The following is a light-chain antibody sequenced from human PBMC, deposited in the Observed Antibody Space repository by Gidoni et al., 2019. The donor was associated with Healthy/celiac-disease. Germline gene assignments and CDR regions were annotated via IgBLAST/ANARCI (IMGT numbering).Light chain of an antibody. Sequence: IQFTQSPSSLSASVGDRVTITCRASQGISSYLAWYQQKPGKAPKLLIYAASTLQSGVPSRFSGSGSGTDFTLTISSLQPEDFATYYCQQLKSYLYTFGQGTKLEIK. V-gene: IGKV1-9*01. CDR1: QGISSY. CDR3: QQLKSYLYT. J-gene: IGKJ2*01. CDR2: AAS.